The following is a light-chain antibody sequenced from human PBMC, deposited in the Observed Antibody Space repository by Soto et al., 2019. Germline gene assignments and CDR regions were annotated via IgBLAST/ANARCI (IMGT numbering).Light chain of an antibody. J-gene: IGLJ2*01. CDR1: SSNIGAGYD. V-gene: IGLV1-40*01. CDR3: HSYDVSLSGPV. Sequence: QSVLTQPPSVSGAPGQRVTISCTGSSSNIGAGYDVHWYQQLPGTAPKLLIYDNNNRPSGVPYRFSGSKSGTSASLAITGLQAEDEADYYCHSYDVSLSGPVFGGGTKLTVL. CDR2: DNN.